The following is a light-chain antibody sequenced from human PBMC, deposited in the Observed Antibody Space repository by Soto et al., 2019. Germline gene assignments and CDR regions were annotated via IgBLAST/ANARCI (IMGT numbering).Light chain of an antibody. J-gene: IGKJ5*01. Sequence: EVVMTQSPATLSVSPGERATLSCRASQSINNNLAWYQQKPGQAPRLLVYHTSTRATGIPARFSGSGSGTEFTLTISSLQSEDFAVYYCQQYNNWPPITFGQGTRLEIK. CDR3: QQYNNWPPIT. CDR1: QSINNN. CDR2: HTS. V-gene: IGKV3D-15*01.